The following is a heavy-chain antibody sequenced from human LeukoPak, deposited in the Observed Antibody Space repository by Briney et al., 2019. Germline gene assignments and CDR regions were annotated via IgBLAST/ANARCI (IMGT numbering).Heavy chain of an antibody. Sequence: GGSLRLSCAASGFTFSSYWMHWVRQAPGRGLVWVSRINTDGSTTSYADSVKGRFTISRDNAKNTLYLHMDSLRAEDTAVYFCTRGGVDYWGQGTLVTVSS. CDR3: TRGGVDY. V-gene: IGHV3-74*01. CDR1: GFTFSSYW. CDR2: INTDGSTT. J-gene: IGHJ4*02. D-gene: IGHD3-10*01.